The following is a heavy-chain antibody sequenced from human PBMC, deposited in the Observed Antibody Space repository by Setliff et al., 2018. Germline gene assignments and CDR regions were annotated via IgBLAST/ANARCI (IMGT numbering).Heavy chain of an antibody. CDR1: GGTFISFG. J-gene: IGHJ4*02. V-gene: IGHV1-18*01. D-gene: IGHD2-2*01. CDR2: ISCYDGNT. Sequence: ASVKVSCKASGGTFISFGISWVRQAPGQGLEWMGWISCYDGNTRYARKIQGRVTMTIDTPTSTAYMELRSLRSDDTAVYYCARGPPDFVVVPAAAKFDYWGQGTLVTVS. CDR3: ARGPPDFVVVPAAAKFDY.